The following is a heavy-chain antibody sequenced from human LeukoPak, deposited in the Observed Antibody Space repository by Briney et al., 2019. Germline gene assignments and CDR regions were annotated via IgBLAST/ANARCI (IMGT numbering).Heavy chain of an antibody. Sequence: GGSLRLSCAASGFTFSSYAMHWVRQAPGKGLEWVAVISYDGSNKYYADSVKGRFTISRDNSKNTLYLQMNSLRAEDTAVYYCARETYGDPAVDYWGQGTLVTVSS. CDR2: ISYDGSNK. CDR1: GFTFSSYA. V-gene: IGHV3-30*04. D-gene: IGHD4-17*01. J-gene: IGHJ4*02. CDR3: ARETYGDPAVDY.